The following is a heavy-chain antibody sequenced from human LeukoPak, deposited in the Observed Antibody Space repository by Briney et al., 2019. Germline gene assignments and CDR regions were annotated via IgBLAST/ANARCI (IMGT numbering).Heavy chain of an antibody. CDR2: ISSSSSYI. D-gene: IGHD3-22*01. V-gene: IGHV3-21*01. CDR3: ARTYDSSGYYPYYFDY. CDR1: GFTFSSYE. Sequence: PGGSLRLSCAASGFTFSSYEMNWVRQAPGKGLEWVSSISSSSSYIYYADSVKGRFTISRDNAKNSLYLQMNSLRAEDTAVYYCARTYDSSGYYPYYFDYWGQGTLVTVSS. J-gene: IGHJ4*02.